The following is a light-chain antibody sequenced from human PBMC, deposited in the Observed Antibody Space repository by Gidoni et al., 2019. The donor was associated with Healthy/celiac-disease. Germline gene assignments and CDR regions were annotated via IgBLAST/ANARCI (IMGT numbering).Light chain of an antibody. Sequence: VLPQSPGPLSLSPGQRAPLTFTASQSVRSSYLAWYQQKPGQAPRLLIYGASRRATGIPDRFSGSGSGTDFTLNISRLEPEDVAVYYCQQDGRSPAFGPGTKVDIK. V-gene: IGKV3-20*01. CDR3: QQDGRSPA. CDR1: QSVRSSY. CDR2: GAS. J-gene: IGKJ3*01.